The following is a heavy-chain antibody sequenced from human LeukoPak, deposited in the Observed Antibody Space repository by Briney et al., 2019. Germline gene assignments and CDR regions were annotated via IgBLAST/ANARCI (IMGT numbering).Heavy chain of an antibody. CDR3: ARGRGYGAYDWNDY. D-gene: IGHD5-12*01. Sequence: GGSLRLSCAASGFPVSNNYMSWVRQASGKGLEWVSVIHSGGATYYADSVKDRYTISRDNSKNTLYLQMNTLRAEDTAVYYCARGRGYGAYDWNDYWGQGTLVTVSS. V-gene: IGHV3-53*01. CDR2: IHSGGAT. CDR1: GFPVSNNY. J-gene: IGHJ4*02.